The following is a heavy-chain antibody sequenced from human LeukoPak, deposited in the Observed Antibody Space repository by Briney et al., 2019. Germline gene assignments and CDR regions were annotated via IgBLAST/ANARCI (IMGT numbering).Heavy chain of an antibody. CDR1: GFTFRSFS. Sequence: GGSLTLSCAASGFTFRSFSMNWVRQAPGKGLEWVSYITSSSSTIYYADSVKGRFTISRDNAKNSPYLQMNSLRAEDTAVYYCARGYSYGSDPLDYWGQGTLVTVSS. D-gene: IGHD5-18*01. CDR3: ARGYSYGSDPLDY. V-gene: IGHV3-48*04. J-gene: IGHJ4*02. CDR2: ITSSSSTI.